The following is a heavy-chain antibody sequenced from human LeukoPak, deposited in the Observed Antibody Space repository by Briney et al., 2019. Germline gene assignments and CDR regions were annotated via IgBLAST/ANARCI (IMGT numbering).Heavy chain of an antibody. CDR1: GFSLRLNY. J-gene: IGHJ3*01. CDR3: ARAWDFVIGAFDL. V-gene: IGHV3-53*01. D-gene: IGHD2/OR15-2a*01. Sequence: GGSLRLSCAASGFSLRLNYMTWVRQAPGKGLEWVSIVYSGGDKYYADSVKGRFTISRDDSKNTLDLQMSSLTGEDAVVYYCARAWDFVIGAFDLWGQGTMVTVSS. CDR2: VYSGGDK.